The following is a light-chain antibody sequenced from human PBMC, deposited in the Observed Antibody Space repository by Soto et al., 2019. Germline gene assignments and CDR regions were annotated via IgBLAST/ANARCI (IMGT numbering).Light chain of an antibody. CDR1: SSDVGAYNY. Sequence: QSVLTQPRSVSGSPGHSVTISCTGTSSDVGAYNYVSWYQQHPGKAPKLIIYDVNKRPSGVPDRFSGSKSGNTASLTISGLQAEDEGDYFCCSYEGTYSFRVFGGGNKLTVL. J-gene: IGLJ2*01. V-gene: IGLV2-11*01. CDR3: CSYEGTYSFRV. CDR2: DVN.